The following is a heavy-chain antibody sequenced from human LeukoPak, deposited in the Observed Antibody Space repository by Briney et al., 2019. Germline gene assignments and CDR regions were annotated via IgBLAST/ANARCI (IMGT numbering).Heavy chain of an antibody. CDR3: ARALGFGEFSAGY. Sequence: SETLSLTCTVSGGSISSYYWSWIRQPPGKGLEWIGYIYYSGSTNYNPSLKSRVTISVDTSKNQFSLKLSSVTAADTAVYYCARALGFGEFSAGYWGQGTLVTVSS. CDR2: IYYSGST. J-gene: IGHJ4*02. D-gene: IGHD3-10*01. CDR1: GGSISSYY. V-gene: IGHV4-59*01.